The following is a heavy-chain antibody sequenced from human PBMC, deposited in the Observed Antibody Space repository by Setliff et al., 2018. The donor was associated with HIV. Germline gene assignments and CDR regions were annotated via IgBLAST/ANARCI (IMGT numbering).Heavy chain of an antibody. D-gene: IGHD5-12*01. CDR2: INHGGRT. CDR3: ARHGVIWERLRPLLYFDS. V-gene: IGHV4-34*01. CDR1: GGSFSDYY. Sequence: PSETLSLTCGIYGGSFSDYYWSWIRQTPGKGLEWIGEINHGGRTNYNPSLKSRVTISVDMSQNQFSLKLSSVTAADTAVYYCARHGVIWERLRPLLYFDSWGQGTLVTVSS. J-gene: IGHJ4*02.